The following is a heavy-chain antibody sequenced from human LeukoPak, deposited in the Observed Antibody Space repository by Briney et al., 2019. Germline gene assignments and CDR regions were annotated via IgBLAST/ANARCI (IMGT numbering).Heavy chain of an antibody. CDR3: AGPSLTLRWFDP. J-gene: IGHJ5*02. CDR2: IYYSGST. D-gene: IGHD5/OR15-5a*01. Sequence: SETLSLTCTVSGGSISSSSYYWGWIRQPPGKGLEWIGGIYYSGSTYYNPSLKSRVTISVDTSKNQFSLKLSSVTAADTAVYYCAGPSLTLRWFDPWGQGTLVTVSS. V-gene: IGHV4-39*01. CDR1: GGSISSSSYY.